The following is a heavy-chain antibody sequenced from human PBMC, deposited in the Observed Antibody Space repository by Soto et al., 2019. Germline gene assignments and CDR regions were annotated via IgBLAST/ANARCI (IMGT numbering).Heavy chain of an antibody. Sequence: QVQLVQSGAEVKKPGASVKVSCKASGYTFSSYGISWVRQAPGQGVEWMGWISAYNGNTNYAQKLQGRVNMTTDTSTSTAYMELRSLRSDDTAVYYCVVAAKPYYFDYSGQGALVTVSS. CDR1: GYTFSSYG. J-gene: IGHJ4*02. D-gene: IGHD2-15*01. CDR3: VVAAKPYYFDY. V-gene: IGHV1-18*01. CDR2: ISAYNGNT.